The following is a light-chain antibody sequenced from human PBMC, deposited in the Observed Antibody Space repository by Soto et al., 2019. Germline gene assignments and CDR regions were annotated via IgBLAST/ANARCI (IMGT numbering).Light chain of an antibody. V-gene: IGKV1-39*01. CDR1: QSISSY. CDR3: QQGYSTPIT. Sequence: DIQMTQSPSSLSASLGDRVAITCWASQSISSYLNWYQQTQGKAPKVLSYAASNLQSGVPSRFSGSGSGTDFALTISSLQPEDFETYYCQQGYSTPITFGQGTRLEIK. J-gene: IGKJ5*01. CDR2: AAS.